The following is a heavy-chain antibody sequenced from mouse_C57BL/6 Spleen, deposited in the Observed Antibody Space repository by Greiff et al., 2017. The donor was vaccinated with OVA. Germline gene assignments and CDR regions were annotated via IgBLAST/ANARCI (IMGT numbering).Heavy chain of an antibody. CDR2: IYPGDGDT. Sequence: QVQLQQSGPELVKPGASVKISCKASGYAFSSSWMNWVKQRPGKGLEWIGRIYPGDGDTNYNGKFKGKATLTADKSSSTAYMQLSSLTSEDSAVYFCAREVYGSSYVAWFAYWGQGTLVTVSA. V-gene: IGHV1-82*01. CDR1: GYAFSSSW. D-gene: IGHD1-1*01. CDR3: AREVYGSSYVAWFAY. J-gene: IGHJ3*01.